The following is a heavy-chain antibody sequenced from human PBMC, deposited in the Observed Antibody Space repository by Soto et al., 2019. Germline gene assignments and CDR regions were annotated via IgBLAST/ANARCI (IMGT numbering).Heavy chain of an antibody. CDR1: GGSDGSFC. D-gene: IGHD2-2*01. J-gene: IGHJ4*02. Sequence: SETLSLTCYVSGGSDGSFCWTWIRQSPGKGLESTAYVCSSGSTNYNPSLESRVAISLDTSKNQFSLRLTSVTAADTAVYSCASVRTEYAGLDYWGQGTLVPVSS. CDR2: VCSSGST. V-gene: IGHV4-59*02. CDR3: ASVRTEYAGLDY.